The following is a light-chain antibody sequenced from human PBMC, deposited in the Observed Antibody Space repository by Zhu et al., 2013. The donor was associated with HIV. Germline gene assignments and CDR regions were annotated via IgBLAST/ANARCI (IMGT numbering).Light chain of an antibody. CDR3: MQSIQVPWT. CDR2: EVS. Sequence: DILLTQSPLSLSVNTGQSASISCKSTQSLLDSDAKTYLYWLLQKPGQPPQLLIYEVSNRFSGVPDRFSGSGSGTDFTLKISRVEAEDVGVYYCMQSIQVPWTFGQGTKVEIK. CDR1: QSLLDSDAKTY. V-gene: IGKV2D-29*01. J-gene: IGKJ1*01.